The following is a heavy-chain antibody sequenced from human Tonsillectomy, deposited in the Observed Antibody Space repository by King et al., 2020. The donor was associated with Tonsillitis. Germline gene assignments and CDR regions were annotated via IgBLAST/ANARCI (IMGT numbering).Heavy chain of an antibody. V-gene: IGHV3-30*18. D-gene: IGHD6-19*01. CDR1: GFTFSSYG. J-gene: IGHJ4*02. CDR3: AKGRMAVAGLLFDY. Sequence: VQLVESGGGVVQPGRSLRLSCAASGFTFSSYGMHWVRQAPGKGLEWVAVISYDGSNKYYADSVKGRFTISRDNSKNTLYLQMNSRRAEDTAVYYCAKGRMAVAGLLFDYWGQGTLVTVSS. CDR2: ISYDGSNK.